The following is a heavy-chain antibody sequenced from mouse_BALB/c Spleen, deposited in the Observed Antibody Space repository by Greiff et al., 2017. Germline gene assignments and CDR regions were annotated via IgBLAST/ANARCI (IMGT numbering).Heavy chain of an antibody. CDR2: ISDGGSYT. J-gene: IGHJ3*01. Sequence: EVMLVESGGGLVKPGGSLKLSCAASGFTFSDYYMYWVRQTPEKRLEWVATISDGGSYTYYPDSVKGRFTISRDNAKNNLYLQMSSLKSEDTAMYYCARGGNYRYDGFAYWGQGTLVTVSA. D-gene: IGHD2-14*01. CDR1: GFTFSDYY. CDR3: ARGGNYRYDGFAY. V-gene: IGHV5-4*02.